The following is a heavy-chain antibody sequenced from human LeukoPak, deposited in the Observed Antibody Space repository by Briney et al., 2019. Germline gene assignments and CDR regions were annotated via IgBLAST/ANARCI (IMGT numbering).Heavy chain of an antibody. Sequence: PGRSLRLSCAASGFTFSSYGMHWVRQAPGKGLEWVAVMWYDGSNKYYADSVKGRFTISRDNSKNTLYLQIHSLRAEDTAVYYCARDEVTTPRDWGQGTLVTVSS. CDR1: GFTFSSYG. V-gene: IGHV3-33*01. D-gene: IGHD4-17*01. CDR2: MWYDGSNK. J-gene: IGHJ4*02. CDR3: ARDEVTTPRD.